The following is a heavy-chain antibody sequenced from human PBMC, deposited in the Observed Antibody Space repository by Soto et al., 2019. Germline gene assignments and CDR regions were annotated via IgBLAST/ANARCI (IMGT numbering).Heavy chain of an antibody. V-gene: IGHV2-26*01. CDR1: GFSLSNARMG. J-gene: IGHJ6*03. D-gene: IGHD3-3*01. CDR2: IFSNDEK. CDR3: ARDRGIFGVVIPYYYYYHIDV. Sequence: QVTLKESGPVLVKPTETLTLTCTVSGFSLSNARMGVSWIRHPPGKALEWLAHIFSNDEKSYSTSLKGRLTIYQDTSKSQVVLTMTNMEPVDTATHYRARDRGIFGVVIPYYYYYHIDVWGKGTPVTVSS.